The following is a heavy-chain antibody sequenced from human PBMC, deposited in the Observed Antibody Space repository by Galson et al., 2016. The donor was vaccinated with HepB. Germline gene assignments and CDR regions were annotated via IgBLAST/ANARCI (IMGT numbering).Heavy chain of an antibody. Sequence: SLRLSCAASGFTFDDYAMSWVRQTPGKGLEWVSSISWNSSRIDYADSVKGRFTISRDNAKNSLHLQMNSLKTEDTALYYCAKDRGNLNYYQLYGMDVWGQGTTVTVSS. D-gene: IGHD2/OR15-2a*01. CDR1: GFTFDDYA. J-gene: IGHJ6*02. CDR2: ISWNSSRI. CDR3: AKDRGNLNYYQLYGMDV. V-gene: IGHV3-9*01.